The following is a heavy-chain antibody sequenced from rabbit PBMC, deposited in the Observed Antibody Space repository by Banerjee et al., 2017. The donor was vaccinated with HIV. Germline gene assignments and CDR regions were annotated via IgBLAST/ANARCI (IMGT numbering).Heavy chain of an antibody. CDR3: ARDLAAVIGWNFGL. J-gene: IGHJ6*01. D-gene: IGHD1-1*01. CDR2: IYNGDDKT. Sequence: QEQLEESGGDLVKPEGSLTLTCTASGFSFSNTYVMCWVRQAPGKGLEWIACIYNGDDKTYYASWAKGRFTISKTSSTTVTLQMTSLTAADTATYFCARDLAAVIGWNFGLWGPGTLVTVS. CDR1: GFSFSNTYV. V-gene: IGHV1S45*01.